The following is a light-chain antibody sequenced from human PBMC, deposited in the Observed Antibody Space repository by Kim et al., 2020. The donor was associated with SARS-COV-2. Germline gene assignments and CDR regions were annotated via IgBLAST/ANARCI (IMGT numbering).Light chain of an antibody. CDR1: ALPKQY. J-gene: IGLJ3*02. Sequence: VSPGQTARITCSGDALPKQYGYWYQQEPGQAPLLVIYKDTKRPSESPERFSGSNSGTTVTLTISGVQAEDEADYYCQSADNSDTWVFGGGTKLTVL. V-gene: IGLV3-25*03. CDR3: QSADNSDTWV. CDR2: KDT.